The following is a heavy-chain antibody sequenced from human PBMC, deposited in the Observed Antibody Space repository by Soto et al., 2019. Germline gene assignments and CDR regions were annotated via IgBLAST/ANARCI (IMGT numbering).Heavy chain of an antibody. D-gene: IGHD1-1*01. V-gene: IGHV4-59*11. CDR2: VYDSETT. CDR3: ARGGGRRYYMDV. J-gene: IGHJ6*03. Sequence: QVQLRESGPGLVKPSETLSLTCTVSGGSTTSHYWSWIRQPPGKGLEWIGYVYDSETTNYNPSLKRRVPISVDTSKNQFSLKLTSVTAADTAVYYCARGGGRRYYMDVWGKGTTVTVSS. CDR1: GGSTTSHY.